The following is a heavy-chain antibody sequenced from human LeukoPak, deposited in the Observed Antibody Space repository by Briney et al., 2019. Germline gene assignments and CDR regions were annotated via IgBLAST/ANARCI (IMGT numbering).Heavy chain of an antibody. J-gene: IGHJ4*02. CDR3: VGTATIILGGAY. Sequence: ASVKVSCKASGGTFSSYAISWVRQAPGQGLEWMGGIIPIFGTANYAQKFQGRVTITTDESTSTAYMELSSLRSEDTAVYYCVGTATIILGGAYWGQGTLVTVSS. CDR1: GGTFSSYA. D-gene: IGHD5-24*01. V-gene: IGHV1-69*05. CDR2: IIPIFGTA.